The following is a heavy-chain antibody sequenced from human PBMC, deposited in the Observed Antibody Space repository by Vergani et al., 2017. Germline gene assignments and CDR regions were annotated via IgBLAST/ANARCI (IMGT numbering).Heavy chain of an antibody. J-gene: IGHJ6*03. Sequence: EVQLVESGGGLVQPGGSLRLSCAASGFTFSSYWMSWVRQAPGKGLEWVANIKQDGREKYYVDSVKGRFTISRDNAKNALYLQMNSLRAEDTAVYYCARDIGXSSPEDEEYYYYYYMDVWGKGTTVTVSS. CDR2: IKQDGREK. CDR3: ARDIGXSSPEDEEYYYYYYMDV. D-gene: IGHD6-13*01. V-gene: IGHV3-7*03. CDR1: GFTFSSYW.